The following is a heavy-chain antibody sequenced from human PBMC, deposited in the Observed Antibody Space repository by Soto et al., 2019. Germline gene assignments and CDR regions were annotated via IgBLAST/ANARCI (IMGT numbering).Heavy chain of an antibody. Sequence: GASVKVSCKASGYTFTSYAMHWVRQAPGQRLEWMGWINAGNGNTKYSQKFQGRVTITRDTSASTAYMELSSLRSEDTAVYYCTRMGWRGSGKYNRFGPWGQGTLVTVSS. D-gene: IGHD3-3*01. V-gene: IGHV1-3*01. CDR3: TRMGWRGSGKYNRFGP. CDR1: GYTFTSYA. CDR2: INAGNGNT. J-gene: IGHJ5*02.